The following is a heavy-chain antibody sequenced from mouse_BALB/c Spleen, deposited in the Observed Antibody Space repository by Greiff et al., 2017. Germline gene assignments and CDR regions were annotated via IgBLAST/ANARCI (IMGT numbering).Heavy chain of an antibody. J-gene: IGHJ3*01. D-gene: IGHD6-1*01. CDR2: IYPGNGDT. CDR3: ARSLYGAWFAY. CDR1: GYTFTSYN. Sequence: QVQLQQPGAELVKPGASAKMSCKASGYTFTSYNMHWVKQTPGQGLEWIGAIYPGNGDTSYNQKFKGKATLTADKSSSTAYMQLSSLTSEDSAVYYCARSLYGAWFAYWGQGTLVTVSA. V-gene: IGHV1-12*01.